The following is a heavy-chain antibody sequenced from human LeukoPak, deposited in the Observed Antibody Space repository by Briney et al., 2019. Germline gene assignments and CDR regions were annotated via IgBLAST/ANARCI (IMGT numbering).Heavy chain of an antibody. CDR1: GFTFSSDA. CDR2: ISGSGGST. CDR3: AKRGDYDFWSGYYAPFDY. Sequence: GGSLRLSCAASGFTFSSDAMSWGRQAPRRGLEGGSAISGSGGSTYYADSVKGRFTISRDNSKNTLYLQMNSLRAEDTAVYYCAKRGDYDFWSGYYAPFDYWGQGTLVTVSS. D-gene: IGHD3-3*01. J-gene: IGHJ4*02. V-gene: IGHV3-23*01.